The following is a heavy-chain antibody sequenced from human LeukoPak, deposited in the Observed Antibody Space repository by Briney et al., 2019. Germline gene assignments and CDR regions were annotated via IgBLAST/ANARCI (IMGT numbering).Heavy chain of an antibody. J-gene: IGHJ6*03. V-gene: IGHV3-23*01. D-gene: IGHD3-10*01. CDR3: ATHQATMVRGVMYYYYYMDV. CDR2: ISGSGGST. CDR1: GFTFSSYA. Sequence: PGGSLRLSCAASGFTFSSYAMSWVRQAPGKGLEWVSAISGSGGSTYYADSVKGWFTISRDNSKNTLYLQMNSLRAEDTAVYYCATHQATMVRGVMYYYYYMDVWGKGTTVTVSS.